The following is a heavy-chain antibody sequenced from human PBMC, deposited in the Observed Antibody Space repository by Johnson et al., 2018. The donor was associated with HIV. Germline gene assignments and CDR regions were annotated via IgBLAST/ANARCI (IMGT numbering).Heavy chain of an antibody. CDR2: IWYDGSNK. D-gene: IGHD4-23*01. CDR3: AKSPGKDNGGNSGGIDF. Sequence: QVQLVESGGGVVQVGRSLRLSCEASGFTFSRYGMHWVRQAPGKGLEWVAVIWYDGSNKNYTESVKGRFSISRDNSKNTLYLQMNSLRAEDTATYYCAKSPGKDNGGNSGGIDFWGQVTRVTVSS. CDR1: GFTFSRYG. V-gene: IGHV3-33*03. J-gene: IGHJ3*01.